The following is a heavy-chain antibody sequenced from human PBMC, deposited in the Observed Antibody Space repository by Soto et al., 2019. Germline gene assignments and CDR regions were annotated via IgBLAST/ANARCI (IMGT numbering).Heavy chain of an antibody. D-gene: IGHD6-19*01. CDR3: ARGGAVAQDASDI. CDR2: ISSSSSYI. Sequence: PVGSLRLSCAASGFTFSSYSMNWVRQASGKGLEWVSSISSSSSYIYYADSVKGRFTISRDNAKNSLYLQMNSLRAEDTAVYYCARGGAVAQDASDIWVQGTMLTVSS. J-gene: IGHJ3*02. CDR1: GFTFSSYS. V-gene: IGHV3-21*01.